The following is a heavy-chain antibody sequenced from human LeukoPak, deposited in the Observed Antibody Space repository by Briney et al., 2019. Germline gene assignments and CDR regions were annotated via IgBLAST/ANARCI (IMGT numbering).Heavy chain of an antibody. V-gene: IGHV3-15*01. CDR3: ARDPPELRLGELSSLDY. CDR2: IKSKTDGGTT. Sequence: GGSLRLSCAASGFTFSNAWMSWVRQAPGKGLEWVGRIKSKTDGGTTDYAAPVKGRFTISRDDSKNTLYLQMNSLRAEDTAVCYCARDPPELRLGELSSLDYWGQGTLVTVSS. CDR1: GFTFSNAW. J-gene: IGHJ4*02. D-gene: IGHD3-16*02.